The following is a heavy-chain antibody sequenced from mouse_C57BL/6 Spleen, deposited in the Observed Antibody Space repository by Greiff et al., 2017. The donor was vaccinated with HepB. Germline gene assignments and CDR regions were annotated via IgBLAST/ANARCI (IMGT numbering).Heavy chain of an antibody. J-gene: IGHJ3*01. Sequence: QVQLQQPGAELVKPGASVKLSCKASGYTFTSYWMHWAKQRPGQGLEWIGMIHPNSGSTNYNEKFKSKATLTVDKSSSTAYMQLSSLTSEDSAVYYCAKSYYDYDWFAYWGQGTLVTVSA. V-gene: IGHV1-64*01. CDR2: IHPNSGST. CDR3: AKSYYDYDWFAY. CDR1: GYTFTSYW. D-gene: IGHD2-4*01.